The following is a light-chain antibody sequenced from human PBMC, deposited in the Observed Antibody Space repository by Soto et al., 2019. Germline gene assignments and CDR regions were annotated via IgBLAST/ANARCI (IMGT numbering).Light chain of an antibody. V-gene: IGKV3-11*01. Sequence: IALSQSPATLASFAGDGLTLSCRASQAVNTRLAWYQHKPGQAPRLLIYLASNRAAGVPARFSGSGSGTDFTLTISDVEPEDFAVYYCHQRQSWPRTFGQGTKVDIK. CDR1: QAVNTR. J-gene: IGKJ1*01. CDR3: HQRQSWPRT. CDR2: LAS.